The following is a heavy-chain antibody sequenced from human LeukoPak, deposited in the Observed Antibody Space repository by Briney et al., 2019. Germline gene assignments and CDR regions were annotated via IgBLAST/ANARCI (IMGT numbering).Heavy chain of an antibody. J-gene: IGHJ4*02. Sequence: GGSLRLSCAASGFIFSSYAMSWVRQAPGKGLVWVSRINTDGSSTTYADSVKGRFTISRDNAKNTLYLQMNSLRAEDTAVYYCARGASASPSQFDYWGQGTLVTVSS. CDR2: INTDGSST. CDR3: ARGASASPSQFDY. V-gene: IGHV3-74*01. D-gene: IGHD3-3*01. CDR1: GFIFSSYA.